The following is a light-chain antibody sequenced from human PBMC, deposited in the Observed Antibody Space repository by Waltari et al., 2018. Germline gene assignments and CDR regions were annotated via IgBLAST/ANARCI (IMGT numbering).Light chain of an antibody. Sequence: EVVLTQSPGPLSLSPGERATVSCRASQSVSLSSLAWYQQKPGQAPSLLIYGASSRATGIPDRFSGSGSGTDFTLTISRLEPEDFAVYYCQHYGASSMYTFGQGTKLEI. CDR3: QHYGASSMYT. J-gene: IGKJ2*01. V-gene: IGKV3-20*01. CDR2: GAS. CDR1: QSVSLSS.